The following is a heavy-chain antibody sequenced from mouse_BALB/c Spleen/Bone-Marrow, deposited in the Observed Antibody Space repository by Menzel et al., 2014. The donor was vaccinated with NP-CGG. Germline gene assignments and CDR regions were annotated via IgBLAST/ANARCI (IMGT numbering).Heavy chain of an antibody. V-gene: IGHV14-3*02. CDR2: IDPANGNT. J-gene: IGHJ1*01. CDR3: ATYRYGWYFDV. Sequence: EVQLQQSGAELVKPGASVKLSCTASGFNNKDTYMHWVKQRPEQGLEWIGRIDPANGNTKNDPKFQGKATITADTSSNTAYLQLSSLTSEDTAVYYCATYRYGWYFDVWGAGTTVTVSS. D-gene: IGHD2-14*01. CDR1: GFNNKDTY.